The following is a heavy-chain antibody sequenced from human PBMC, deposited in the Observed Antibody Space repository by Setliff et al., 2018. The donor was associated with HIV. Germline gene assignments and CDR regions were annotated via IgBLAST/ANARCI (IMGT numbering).Heavy chain of an antibody. CDR1: GFTFSSDY. J-gene: IGHJ4*01. V-gene: IGHV1-46*01. D-gene: IGHD6-19*01. CDR2: INPTGDIT. Sequence: ASVKVSCKASGFTFSSDYMHWVRQAPGQGLEWMGLINPTGDITFYPQKFQARVTMTRDSSTSTVYLELRSLRSEDTAVYFCARNQGDSSGWYAGDYWGHGTLVTVS. CDR3: ARNQGDSSGWYAGDY.